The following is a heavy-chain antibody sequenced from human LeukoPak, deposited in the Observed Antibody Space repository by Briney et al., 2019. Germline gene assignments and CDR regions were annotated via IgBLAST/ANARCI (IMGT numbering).Heavy chain of an antibody. J-gene: IGHJ4*02. CDR2: IKEDGSRN. D-gene: IGHD6-19*01. V-gene: IGHV3-7*05. CDR1: GFTFSRYW. Sequence: GGSLRLSCAASGFTFSRYWMSWVRQAPGKGLEWVANIKEDGSRNHYVDSVKGRFTISRDNAKNSLYLQMSSLRAEDTAVYYCVRQLSGWYDADPYWGQGTLVTVSS. CDR3: VRQLSGWYDADPY.